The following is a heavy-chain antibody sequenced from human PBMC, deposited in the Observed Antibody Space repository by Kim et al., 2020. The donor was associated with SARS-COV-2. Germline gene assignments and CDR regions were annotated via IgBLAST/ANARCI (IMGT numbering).Heavy chain of an antibody. CDR2: IYYSRST. J-gene: IGHJ4*02. CDR1: GGSISSSSYY. CDR3: AGHRKYDYGSGSPDY. D-gene: IGHD3-10*01. Sequence: SETLSLTCTVSGGSISSSSYYWGWMRQPPGKGLVWIGSIYYSRSTYYNPSLKSPITISAATSKNPFALKLSTVTAAGTAVYYCAGHRKYDYGSGSPDYWGEGTRLRVS. V-gene: IGHV4-39*01.